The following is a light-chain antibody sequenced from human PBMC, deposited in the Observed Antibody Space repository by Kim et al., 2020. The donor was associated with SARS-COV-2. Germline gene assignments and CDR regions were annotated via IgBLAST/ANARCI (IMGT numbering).Light chain of an antibody. CDR1: QSISSW. V-gene: IGKV1-5*03. CDR2: KAS. CDR3: QQYKSYPRT. J-gene: IGKJ1*01. Sequence: DIQMTQSPSTLSASVGDRVTITCRASQSISSWLAWYQQKPGKAPKLLIYKASSLESGVPSRFSGSGSGTDFTLTISSLQPDDFATYYCQQYKSYPRTFGQGTKVDIK.